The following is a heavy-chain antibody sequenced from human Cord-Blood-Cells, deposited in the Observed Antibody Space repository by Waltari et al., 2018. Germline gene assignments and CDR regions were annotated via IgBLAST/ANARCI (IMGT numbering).Heavy chain of an antibody. CDR3: ARIRAGDVRYWYFDL. CDR1: GFSLSNARMG. J-gene: IGHJ2*01. D-gene: IGHD7-27*01. CDR2: IFSNDEK. Sequence: QVTLKESGPVLVKPTETLTLTCTVSGFSLSNARMGVSWIRQPPGKSLEWLAHIFSNDEKSYSTSLKSRLTISKDTSKSQVVLTMTNMDPVDTATYYCARIRAGDVRYWYFDLWGRGTLVTVSS. V-gene: IGHV2-26*01.